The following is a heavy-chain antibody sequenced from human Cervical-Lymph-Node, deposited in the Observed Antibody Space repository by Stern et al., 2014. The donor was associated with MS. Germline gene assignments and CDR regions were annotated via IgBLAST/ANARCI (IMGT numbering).Heavy chain of an antibody. CDR2: IKQDGSEK. Sequence: EVQLVESGGGLVQPGGSLRLSCAASGFTFSSYWMSWARQAPGKGLEWVANIKQDGSEKDYVDSVKGRFTIARGNAENSLYLQMNSLRAEDTAVYYCARGVYGSAKSLSHWGQGTLVIVSS. CDR1: GFTFSSYW. V-gene: IGHV3-7*01. CDR3: ARGVYGSAKSLSH. D-gene: IGHD3-10*01. J-gene: IGHJ4*02.